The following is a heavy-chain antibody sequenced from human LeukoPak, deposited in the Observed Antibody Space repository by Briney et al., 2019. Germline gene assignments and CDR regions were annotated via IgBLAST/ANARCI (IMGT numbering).Heavy chain of an antibody. Sequence: PGGSLRLSCAASGFTFSSYAMSWVRQAPGKGLEWVAVISYDGSNKYYADSVKGRFTISRDNSKNTLYLQMNSLRAEDTAVYYCARDRYGGYYYFDYWGQGTLVTVSS. CDR3: ARDRYGGYYYFDY. CDR1: GFTFSSYA. J-gene: IGHJ4*02. D-gene: IGHD5-12*01. CDR2: ISYDGSNK. V-gene: IGHV3-30-3*01.